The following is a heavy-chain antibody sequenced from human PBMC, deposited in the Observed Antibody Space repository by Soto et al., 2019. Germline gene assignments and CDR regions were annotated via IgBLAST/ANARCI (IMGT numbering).Heavy chain of an antibody. D-gene: IGHD6-13*01. CDR1: GGTFSTYP. J-gene: IGHJ5*02. CDR2: IIPLFGTT. V-gene: IGHV1-69*01. Sequence: QVQLVQSGAEVRMPGSSVKVTCKASGGTFSTYPIYWVRQAPGQGLEWMGGIIPLFGTTNYAQKFKGRVTITADESTSTAYMELSSLRAEDAAVYYCARGATHGSSWYFWFDPWGQGTLVTVSS. CDR3: ARGATHGSSWYFWFDP.